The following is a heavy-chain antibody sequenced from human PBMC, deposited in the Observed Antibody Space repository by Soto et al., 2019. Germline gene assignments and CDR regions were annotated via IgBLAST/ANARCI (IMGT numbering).Heavy chain of an antibody. CDR3: AKDLLGPGRAYGMDV. V-gene: IGHV3-30*18. CDR1: GFTFSSYW. Sequence: GGSLRLSCAASGFTFSSYWMHWVRQAPGKGLEWVAVISYDGSNKYYADSVKGRFTISRDNSKNTLYLQMNSLRAEDTAVYYCAKDLLGPGRAYGMDVWGQGTTVTVSS. J-gene: IGHJ6*02. CDR2: ISYDGSNK. D-gene: IGHD7-27*01.